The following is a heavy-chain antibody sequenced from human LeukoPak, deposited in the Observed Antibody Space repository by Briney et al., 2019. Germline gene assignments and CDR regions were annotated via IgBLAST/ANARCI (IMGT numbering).Heavy chain of an antibody. CDR2: IRSKAYGETA. V-gene: IGHV3-49*03. CDR3: TRDRGAYNLYDY. CDR1: GFTFGDYA. D-gene: IGHD1-1*01. Sequence: GGTLRLSCTASGFTFGDYAMSWIRQAPGKGLEWVGFIRSKAYGETADYAASVKGRFAISRDDSKAIAYLQMNSLKTEDTAVYHCTRDRGAYNLYDYWGQGTLVTVSS. J-gene: IGHJ4*02.